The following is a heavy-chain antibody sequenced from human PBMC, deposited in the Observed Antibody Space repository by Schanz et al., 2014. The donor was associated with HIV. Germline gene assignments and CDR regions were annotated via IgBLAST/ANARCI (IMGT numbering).Heavy chain of an antibody. CDR1: GFTFSRYG. D-gene: IGHD1-1*01. Sequence: QVKLVESGGGVVQPGRSLRLSCAASGFTFSRYGMHWVRQSPGKGLEWVAVIWYDGSKKYYADSVKGRFTISRDRSKNMVYLQMNSLSAEDTAVYYCAKRRDSGYAYFDYWGQGTLVTVSS. CDR2: IWYDGSKK. V-gene: IGHV3-33*03. CDR3: AKRRDSGYAYFDY. J-gene: IGHJ4*02.